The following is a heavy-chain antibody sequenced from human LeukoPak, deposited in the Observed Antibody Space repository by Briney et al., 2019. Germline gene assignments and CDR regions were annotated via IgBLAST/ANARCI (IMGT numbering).Heavy chain of an antibody. D-gene: IGHD3-3*01. Sequence: PGGSLRLSCAASGFTFSSYAMHWVRQAPGKGLEWVAVISYDGSNKYYADSVKGRFTISRDNSKHTLYLQMNSLRAEDTAVYYCARAAPNYDFWSGYFAGQGVFDYWGQGTLVTVSS. CDR2: ISYDGSNK. CDR1: GFTFSSYA. CDR3: ARAAPNYDFWSGYFAGQGVFDY. V-gene: IGHV3-30-3*01. J-gene: IGHJ4*02.